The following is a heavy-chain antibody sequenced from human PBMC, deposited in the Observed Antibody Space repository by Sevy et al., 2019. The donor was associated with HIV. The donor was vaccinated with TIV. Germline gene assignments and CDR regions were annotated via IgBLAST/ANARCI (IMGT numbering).Heavy chain of an antibody. J-gene: IGHJ4*02. V-gene: IGHV3-30*04. Sequence: GGSLRLSCAASGFTFSSYAMHWVRQAPGKGLEWVAVISYDGSNKYYADSVKGRFTISRDNSKNTLYLQMNSLRAEDTAVYYCARAETYDYVWGSYRYYFDYWGQGTLVTVSS. D-gene: IGHD3-16*02. CDR1: GFTFSSYA. CDR2: ISYDGSNK. CDR3: ARAETYDYVWGSYRYYFDY.